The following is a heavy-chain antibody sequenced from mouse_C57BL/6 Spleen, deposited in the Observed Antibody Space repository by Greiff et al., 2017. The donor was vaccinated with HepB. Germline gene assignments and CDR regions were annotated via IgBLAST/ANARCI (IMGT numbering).Heavy chain of an antibody. CDR1: GYAFTNYL. V-gene: IGHV1-54*01. J-gene: IGHJ1*03. CDR3: ARSRGGYLWYFDV. D-gene: IGHD2-2*01. Sequence: QVQLKQSGAELVRPGTSVKVSCKASGYAFTNYLIEWVKQRPGQGLEWIGVINPGSGGTNYNEKFKGKATLTADKSSSTAYMQLSSLTSEDAAVYFCARSRGGYLWYFDVWGTGTTATVSS. CDR2: INPGSGGT.